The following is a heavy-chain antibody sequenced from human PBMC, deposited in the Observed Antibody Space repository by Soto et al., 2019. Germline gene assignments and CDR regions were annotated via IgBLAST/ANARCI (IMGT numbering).Heavy chain of an antibody. CDR2: IYYSGST. Sequence: SETLSLTCAVSGGSISSGGYYWSWIRQHPGKGLGWIGYIYYSGSTYYNPSLKSRVTISVDTSKNQFSLKLSSVTAADTAVYYCARSITMVRGVRFDYWGQGTLVTVSS. J-gene: IGHJ4*02. V-gene: IGHV4-31*11. CDR3: ARSITMVRGVRFDY. D-gene: IGHD3-10*01. CDR1: GGSISSGGYY.